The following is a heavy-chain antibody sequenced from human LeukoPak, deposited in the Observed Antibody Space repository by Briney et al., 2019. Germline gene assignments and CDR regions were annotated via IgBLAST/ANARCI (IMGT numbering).Heavy chain of an antibody. Sequence: GGSLRLSCAASGFIFSNYGMHWVRQAPGKGLEWVAFIRYDGSNKYYTDSVKGRFTISRDNSKNTLFLQMNSLRAEDTAVYYCAKGGYYDTSGYYAPDNWYFDLWGRGTLVTVSS. CDR2: IRYDGSNK. V-gene: IGHV3-30*02. CDR1: GFIFSNYG. D-gene: IGHD3-22*01. J-gene: IGHJ2*01. CDR3: AKGGYYDTSGYYAPDNWYFDL.